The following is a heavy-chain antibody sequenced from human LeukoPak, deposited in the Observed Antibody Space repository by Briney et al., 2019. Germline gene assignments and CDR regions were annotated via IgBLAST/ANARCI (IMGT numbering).Heavy chain of an antibody. Sequence: GASEKGSCKASGYSFTSYDISWVGQATGQGLEWMGWMNPNRGNTGYAQKFQGRVTWTRNTSISTAYMELSSLRSEDSAVYYCARGSIAAMVRGEGFDYWGQGTQVTVSS. D-gene: IGHD3-10*01. CDR3: ARGSIAAMVRGEGFDY. CDR2: MNPNRGNT. CDR1: GYSFTSYD. J-gene: IGHJ4*02. V-gene: IGHV1-8*01.